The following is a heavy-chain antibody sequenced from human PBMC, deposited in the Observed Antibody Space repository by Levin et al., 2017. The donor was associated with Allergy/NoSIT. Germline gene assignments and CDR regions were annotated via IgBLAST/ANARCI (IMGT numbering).Heavy chain of an antibody. CDR2: IYWDDDK. D-gene: IGHD3-3*01. Sequence: SGPTLVKPTQTLTLTCTFSGFSLSTSGVGVGWIRQPPGKALEWLALIYWDDDKRYSPSLKSRLTITKDTSKNQVVLTMTNMDPVDTATYYCAHSDYDFWSGYYRTNNWFDPWGQGTLVTVSS. J-gene: IGHJ5*02. CDR3: AHSDYDFWSGYYRTNNWFDP. CDR1: GFSLSTSGVG. V-gene: IGHV2-5*02.